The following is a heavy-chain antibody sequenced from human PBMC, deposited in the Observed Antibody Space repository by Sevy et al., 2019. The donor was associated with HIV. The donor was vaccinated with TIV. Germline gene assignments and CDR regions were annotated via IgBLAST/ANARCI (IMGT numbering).Heavy chain of an antibody. D-gene: IGHD6-13*01. V-gene: IGHV3-23*01. CDR2: ISGSGGST. J-gene: IGHJ5*02. CDR3: ATDPTAAAGRSNWFDP. Sequence: GGSLRLSCAASGFTFSSYAMSWVRQAPGKGLEWVSAISGSGGSTYYADSVKGRFTISRDNSKNTLYLQMNSLRAEDTAVYYCATDPTAAAGRSNWFDPWGQGTLVTVSS. CDR1: GFTFSSYA.